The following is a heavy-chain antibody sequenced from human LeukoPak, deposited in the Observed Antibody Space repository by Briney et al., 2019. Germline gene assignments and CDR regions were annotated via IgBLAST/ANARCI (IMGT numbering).Heavy chain of an antibody. CDR3: ASRRFTELYDYYMDV. CDR1: VGTFSSYA. CDR2: IIPIFGTA. V-gene: IGHV1-69*05. D-gene: IGHD3-3*01. J-gene: IGHJ6*03. Sequence: SVKVSCKASVGTFSSYAISWVRQAPGQGLECMGGIIPIFGTANYAQKFQGRVTITTDESTSTAYMELSSLRSEDTAVYYCASRRFTELYDYYMDVWGKGTTVTVSS.